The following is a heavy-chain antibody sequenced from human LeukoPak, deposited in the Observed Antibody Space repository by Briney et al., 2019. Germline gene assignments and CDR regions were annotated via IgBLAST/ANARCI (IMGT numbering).Heavy chain of an antibody. CDR2: SYYSGST. CDR3: ARDRTYYYDSSRAFDI. D-gene: IGHD3-22*01. CDR1: GGSISSYY. J-gene: IGHJ3*02. Sequence: SETLSLTRTVSGGSISSYYWSWSRQPPGKGLEWMGYSYYSGSTNYNPSLKSRGTISVDTAKNQCSLKLSSLTAAATAVYYCARDRTYYYDSSRAFDIWGQGTMVTVSS. V-gene: IGHV4-59*01.